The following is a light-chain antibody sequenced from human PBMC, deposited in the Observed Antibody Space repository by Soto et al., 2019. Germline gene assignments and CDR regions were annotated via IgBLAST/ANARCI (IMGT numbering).Light chain of an antibody. J-gene: IGKJ3*01. CDR3: QQYDRSPFT. CDR1: QSISNNY. CDR2: GAS. Sequence: EIVLTPSPVTLSLSPGETATLSCGASQSISNNYLAWYQQKPGLAPRLLMYGASTRATGIPDRFSGSGSGTDFTLTISSLEPEDFAVYYCQQYDRSPFTFGPGTKVDIK. V-gene: IGKV3D-20*01.